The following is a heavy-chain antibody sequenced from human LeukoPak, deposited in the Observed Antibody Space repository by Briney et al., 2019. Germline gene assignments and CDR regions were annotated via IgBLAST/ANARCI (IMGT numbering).Heavy chain of an antibody. D-gene: IGHD6-19*01. CDR3: ARDYSGWSVMDY. Sequence: SETLSLTCTVSGGSFSTYYWSWIRQPPGKGLEWIGYIYYTGSTNYNPSLKSRVTISIDTSKNQFSLKLNSVTAADTAVYYCARDYSGWSVMDYWGQGALVTVSS. CDR2: IYYTGST. CDR1: GGSFSTYY. J-gene: IGHJ4*02. V-gene: IGHV4-59*01.